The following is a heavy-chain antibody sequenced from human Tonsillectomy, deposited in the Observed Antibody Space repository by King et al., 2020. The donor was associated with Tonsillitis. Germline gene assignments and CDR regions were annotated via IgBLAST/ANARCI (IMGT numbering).Heavy chain of an antibody. D-gene: IGHD3-3*01. V-gene: IGHV4-59*08. CDR3: ARHQMTIFGVGSPSPFDP. CDR1: GGSISSDY. CDR2: IYYSGST. J-gene: IGHJ5*02. Sequence: VQLQESGPGLVKSSETLSLTCTVSGGSISSDYWSWIRQPPGKGLEWIGYIYYSGSTNYNPSLRSRVTISVDTSKNQFSLKMSSGTAADTAVYYCARHQMTIFGVGSPSPFDPWGQGTLVTVSS.